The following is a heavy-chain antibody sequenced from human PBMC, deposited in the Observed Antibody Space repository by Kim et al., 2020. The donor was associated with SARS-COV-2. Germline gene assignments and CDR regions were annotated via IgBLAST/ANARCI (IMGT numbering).Heavy chain of an antibody. CDR3: AKGLSSVESSGYSILDAFDI. Sequence: GGSLRLSCAASGFTFSNYAMNWVRQAPGKGLEWVSSISGSGDSTYYADSVKGRFTISRDNSKNTLYVQMKRLRVEDKAIYYCAKGLSSVESSGYSILDAFDIWGQGTMVTVSS. V-gene: IGHV3-23*01. CDR1: GFTFSNYA. J-gene: IGHJ3*02. CDR2: ISGSGDST. D-gene: IGHD3-22*01.